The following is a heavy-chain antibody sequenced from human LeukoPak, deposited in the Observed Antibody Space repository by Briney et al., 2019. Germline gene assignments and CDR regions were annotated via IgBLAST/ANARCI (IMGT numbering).Heavy chain of an antibody. D-gene: IGHD1-1*01. Sequence: GGSLRLSCAASGFTFNNFGMHWVRQAPDKGLEWVAVISYDGSNKYYADSVKGRFTISRDNSKNTLYLQLNSLRDEDTAVYYCAKGWRLSDSWGQGTLVTVSS. CDR1: GFTFNNFG. J-gene: IGHJ5*01. CDR2: ISYDGSNK. V-gene: IGHV3-30*18. CDR3: AKGWRLSDS.